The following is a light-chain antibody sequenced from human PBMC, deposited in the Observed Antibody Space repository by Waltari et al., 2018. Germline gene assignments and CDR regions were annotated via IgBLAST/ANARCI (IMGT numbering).Light chain of an antibody. J-gene: IGLJ2*01. V-gene: IGLV1-47*01. CDR2: GNN. Sequence: QSVLPQSPSVSETPGQKTPISCPGSHSNTGSNFFNWYKHVPGTAPNTLIYGNNHRPHGVLDLFPAARSGSYAPLAISGLQSQDEADYYCAAWDDGLRGPAFGGGTKVTVL. CDR1: HSNTGSNF. CDR3: AAWDDGLRGPA.